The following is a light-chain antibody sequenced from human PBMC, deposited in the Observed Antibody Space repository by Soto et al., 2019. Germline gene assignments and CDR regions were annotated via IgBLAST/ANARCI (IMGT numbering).Light chain of an antibody. CDR3: QPRSNRPLP. V-gene: IGKV3-11*01. J-gene: IGKJ4*01. CDR1: QSVSSY. Sequence: EIVLTQSPATLSLSPGERATLSCRASQSVSSYLAWYQQKPGQAPRLLIYDASNRATGIRALFNGSGSGTEFPLTIRSREPEVFAVYYRQPRSNRPLPFGGGPKVQIK. CDR2: DAS.